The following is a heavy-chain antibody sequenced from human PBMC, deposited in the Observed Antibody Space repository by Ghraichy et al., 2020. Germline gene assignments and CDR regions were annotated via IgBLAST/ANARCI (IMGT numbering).Heavy chain of an antibody. Sequence: GGSLRLSCAASGFTVSSNYMSWVRQAPGKGLEWVSVIYSGGSTYYADSVKGRFTISRDNSKNTLYLQMNSLRAEDTAVYYCARCRNGGYDYYYMDVCGKGTTVTVSS. CDR1: GFTVSSNY. CDR3: ARCRNGGYDYYYMDV. V-gene: IGHV3-53*01. CDR2: IYSGGST. J-gene: IGHJ6*03. D-gene: IGHD4-23*01.